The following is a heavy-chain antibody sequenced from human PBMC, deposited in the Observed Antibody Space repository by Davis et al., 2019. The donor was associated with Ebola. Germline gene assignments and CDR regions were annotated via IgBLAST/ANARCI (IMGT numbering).Heavy chain of an antibody. Sequence: SVKVSCKASGGTFSSYAISWVRQAPGQGLEWMGGIIPIFGTANYAQKFQGRVTITADESTSTAYMELSSLRSDDTAVYYCAMGGLNYVWGSFDYWGQGTLVTVSS. CDR3: AMGGLNYVWGSFDY. J-gene: IGHJ4*02. CDR2: IIPIFGTA. V-gene: IGHV1-69*13. CDR1: GGTFSSYA. D-gene: IGHD3-16*01.